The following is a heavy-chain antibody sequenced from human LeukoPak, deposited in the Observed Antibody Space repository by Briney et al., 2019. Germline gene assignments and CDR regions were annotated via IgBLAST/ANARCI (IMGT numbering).Heavy chain of an antibody. CDR2: IHYSGNT. CDR3: TKIANGGLSDY. V-gene: IGHV4-61*08. D-gene: IGHD2-8*01. CDR1: GGSISSGGYS. Sequence: SETLSLTCTVSGGSISSGGYSWSWIRQHPGKGLEWIGYIHYSGNTNYNPSLKSRVTMSVDTSKNQFSLKLTSVTAADTAVYYCTKIANGGLSDYWGQGTLVTVSS. J-gene: IGHJ4*02.